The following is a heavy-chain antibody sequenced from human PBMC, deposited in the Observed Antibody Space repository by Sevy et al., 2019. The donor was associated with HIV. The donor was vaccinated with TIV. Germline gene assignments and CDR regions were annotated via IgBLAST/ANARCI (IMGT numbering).Heavy chain of an antibody. CDR1: GDSISGYY. CDR2: FYYSRSS. Sequence: SETLSLTCTVSGDSISGYYWSWIRQPPGKGLEWIGYFYYSRSSNYNPSLKSRVTISVDTSKNQVSLKVSSATTADTAVYYCARAYSEYYYGMDVWGQGTTVTVSS. D-gene: IGHD4-4*01. J-gene: IGHJ6*02. V-gene: IGHV4-59*01. CDR3: ARAYSEYYYGMDV.